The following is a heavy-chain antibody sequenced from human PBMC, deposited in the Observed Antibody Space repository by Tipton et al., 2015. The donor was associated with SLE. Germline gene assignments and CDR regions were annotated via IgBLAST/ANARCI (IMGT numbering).Heavy chain of an antibody. CDR3: ASYSSPWYFDY. D-gene: IGHD6-13*01. CDR1: GGSISSHY. V-gene: IGHV4-59*11. Sequence: TLSLTCTVSGGSISSHYWSWIRQPPGKGLEWIGYIYYSGSTNYNPPLKSRVTISVDTSKNQFSLKLSSVTAADTAVYYCASYSSPWYFDYWGQGTLVTVSS. CDR2: IYYSGST. J-gene: IGHJ4*02.